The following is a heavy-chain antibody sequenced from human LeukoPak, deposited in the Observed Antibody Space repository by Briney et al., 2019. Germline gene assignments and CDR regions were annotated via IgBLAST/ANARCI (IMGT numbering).Heavy chain of an antibody. J-gene: IGHJ4*02. CDR1: GFSLSTSGMC. CDR3: ARGRMCSSWHYFDY. Sequence: ESGPALVKPTQTLTLTCTFSGFSLSTSGMCVSWIRQPPGKALEWLARIDWDDDKYYSTSLKTRLTISKDTSKNQVVLTMTNMDPVDTATYYCARGRMCSSWHYFDYWGQGTLVTVSS. CDR2: IDWDDDK. V-gene: IGHV2-70*11. D-gene: IGHD6-13*01.